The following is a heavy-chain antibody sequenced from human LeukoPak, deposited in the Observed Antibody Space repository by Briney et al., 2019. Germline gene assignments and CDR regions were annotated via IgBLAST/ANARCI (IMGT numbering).Heavy chain of an antibody. Sequence: GRSLRLSCAASGFTFSSYGMHWVRQAPGKGLEWVAVIWYDGSNKYYADSAKGRFTISRDNSKNTLYLQMNSLRAEDTAVYYCARDKDSWYFDYWGQGTLVTVSS. D-gene: IGHD6-13*01. CDR2: IWYDGSNK. V-gene: IGHV3-33*01. J-gene: IGHJ4*02. CDR1: GFTFSSYG. CDR3: ARDKDSWYFDY.